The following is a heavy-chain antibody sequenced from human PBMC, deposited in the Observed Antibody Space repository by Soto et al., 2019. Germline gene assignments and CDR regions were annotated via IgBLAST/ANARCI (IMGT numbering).Heavy chain of an antibody. CDR3: ERAVQAGMRGTKGGYYYFDY. Sequence: SETLSLTCTVSGGSISSGGYYWSWIRQHPGKGLEWIVYIYYSGSTYYNPSLKSRVTISVDTSKNQFSLKLSPVTAANTAVYYFERAVQAGMRGTKGGYYYFDYWGQGTLVTVSS. V-gene: IGHV4-31*03. J-gene: IGHJ4*02. CDR1: GGSISSGGYY. D-gene: IGHD2-2*01. CDR2: IYYSGST.